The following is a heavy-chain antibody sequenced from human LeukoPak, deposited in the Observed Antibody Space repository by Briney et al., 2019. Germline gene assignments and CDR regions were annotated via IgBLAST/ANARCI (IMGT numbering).Heavy chain of an antibody. CDR2: VSDSGST. CDR1: GGSISSHF. D-gene: IGHD4-17*01. Sequence: SETLSLTCTVPGGSISSHFWSWIRQPPGKGLEWIGFVSDSGSTNYNSSLKSRLTISVDTSKNLFSLTLTSVTAADTAVYYCARFTVTTFGWFDPWGQGTLVTVSS. CDR3: ARFTVTTFGWFDP. V-gene: IGHV4-59*11. J-gene: IGHJ5*02.